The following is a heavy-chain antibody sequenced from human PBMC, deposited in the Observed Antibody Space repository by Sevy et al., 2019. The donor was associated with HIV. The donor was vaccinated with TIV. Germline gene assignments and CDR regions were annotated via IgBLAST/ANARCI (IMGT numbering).Heavy chain of an antibody. CDR3: APFSVITGLDV. D-gene: IGHD1-20*01. CDR1: GFTFSNYY. Sequence: GESLKISCAASGFTFSNYYMHWVRQAPGKGLVWVSRINPDGSIINYADSVKGRFTISRDNAKNTLYLQMNSLRADDTTLYYCAPFSVITGLDVWGQGITVTVSS. J-gene: IGHJ6*02. V-gene: IGHV3-74*01. CDR2: INPDGSII.